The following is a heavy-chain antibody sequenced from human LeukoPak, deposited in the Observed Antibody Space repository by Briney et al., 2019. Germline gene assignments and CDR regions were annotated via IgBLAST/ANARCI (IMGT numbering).Heavy chain of an antibody. J-gene: IGHJ4*02. CDR2: IYHSGST. V-gene: IGHV4-38-2*01. Sequence: SETLSLTCAVSGYSISSDYYWGWIRQPPAKGLEWIGTIYHSGSTYLNPSLKSRVTISVDTSTNQFSLNLNSVTAADTAVYYCTSGPNFYYFDYWGQGTLVTVSS. D-gene: IGHD3-3*01. CDR3: TSGPNFYYFDY. CDR1: GYSISSDYY.